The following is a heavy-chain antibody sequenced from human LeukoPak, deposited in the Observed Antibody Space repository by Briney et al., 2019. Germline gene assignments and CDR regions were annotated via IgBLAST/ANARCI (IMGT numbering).Heavy chain of an antibody. CDR1: GGSISSYY. V-gene: IGHV4-59*01. Sequence: SETLSLTCTVSGGSISSYYWSWIRQPPGKELEWIGYIYYSGSTNYNPSLKSRVTISVNTSKNQFSLKLSSVTAADTAVYYCAREDTAMVVFDYWGQGTLVTVSS. D-gene: IGHD5-18*01. J-gene: IGHJ4*02. CDR2: IYYSGST. CDR3: AREDTAMVVFDY.